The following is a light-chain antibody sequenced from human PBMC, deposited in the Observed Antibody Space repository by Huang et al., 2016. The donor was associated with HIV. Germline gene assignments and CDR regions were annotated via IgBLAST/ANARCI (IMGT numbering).Light chain of an antibody. V-gene: IGKV3-15*01. Sequence: EIVMTQSPATLSVSAGARVTLSCRASQSLSSQLAWYQQKRGQAPRLLIYGVSTRDTDIPARFSGSGSGTDFTLTINSLQSEDFATYYCQQYNDWPLTFGQGTEVEIK. CDR3: QQYNDWPLT. CDR1: QSLSSQ. J-gene: IGKJ1*01. CDR2: GVS.